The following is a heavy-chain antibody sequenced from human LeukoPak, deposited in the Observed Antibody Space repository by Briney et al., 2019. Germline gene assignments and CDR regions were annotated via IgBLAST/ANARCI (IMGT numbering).Heavy chain of an antibody. J-gene: IGHJ4*02. CDR1: GYSFTSYW. CDR2: IDPGDSDT. D-gene: IGHD2/OR15-2a*01. CDR3: ARNRGAAVSDLAH. V-gene: IGHV5-51*01. Sequence: GESLKISCKGSGYSFTSYWIGWVRQMPGKGLEWMGIIDPGDSDTKYSPPFQGQVTFSADKSINTAFLQWSSLKASDSAMYYCARNRGAAVSDLAHWGQGTQVTVSS.